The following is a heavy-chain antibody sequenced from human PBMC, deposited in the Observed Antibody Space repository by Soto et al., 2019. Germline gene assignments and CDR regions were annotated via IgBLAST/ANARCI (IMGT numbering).Heavy chain of an antibody. J-gene: IGHJ4*02. D-gene: IGHD3-22*01. CDR2: MYYNGSP. CDR3: ARERDDSYFDC. V-gene: IGHV4-31*03. Sequence: QVQLQESGPGLAKPSQTLSLTCTVSGGSISSGCYYWTLIRQHPGKGLEWIGYMYYNGSPYYNPSLRRRVSISGDAAKNQFSLTLTAVTAAATAVYYGARERDDSYFDCWGQGNLETVSA. CDR1: GGSISSGCYY.